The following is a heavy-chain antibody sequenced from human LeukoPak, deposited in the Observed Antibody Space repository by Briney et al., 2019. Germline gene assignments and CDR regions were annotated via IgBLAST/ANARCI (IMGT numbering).Heavy chain of an antibody. CDR3: ARPGRQDAYNGHYWYFDL. D-gene: IGHD5-24*01. CDR2: VSYSGRT. Sequence: SETLSLTCTASGGSITNYYWNWIRQPPGKDLEWIGCVSYSGRTHYSSALKSRVTISVDTSKNQFSLNLRSVTAADTAVYYCARPGRQDAYNGHYWYFDLWGQGTLVTVSS. CDR1: GGSITNYY. J-gene: IGHJ2*01. V-gene: IGHV4-59*01.